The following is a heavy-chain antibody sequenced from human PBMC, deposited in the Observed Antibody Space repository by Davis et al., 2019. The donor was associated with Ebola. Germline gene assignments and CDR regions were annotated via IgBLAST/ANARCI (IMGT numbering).Heavy chain of an antibody. Sequence: PGGSLRLSCAASGFTLSNYAMNWVRQAPGKGLEWVSVIYSGGSTYYADSVKGRFTISRDNSKNTLYLQMNSLRAEDTAVYYCARANDDGMDVWGQGTTVTVSS. CDR2: IYSGGST. CDR1: GFTLSNYA. D-gene: IGHD3-16*01. V-gene: IGHV3-66*01. J-gene: IGHJ6*02. CDR3: ARANDDGMDV.